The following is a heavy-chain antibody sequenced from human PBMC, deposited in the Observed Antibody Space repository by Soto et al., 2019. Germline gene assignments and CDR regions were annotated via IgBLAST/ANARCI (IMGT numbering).Heavy chain of an antibody. D-gene: IGHD3-22*01. V-gene: IGHV3-30*18. CDR3: AKDTFYHDSSGYYVFDY. Sequence: PGGSLRLSCAASGLTFRSYWMHWVRQAPGKGLEWVAVISYDGSKKNYLDSVKGRFTISRDNSKNTMYLEMNSLRAEDTAVYYCAKDTFYHDSSGYYVFDYWGQGTLVTVSS. CDR1: GLTFRSYW. CDR2: ISYDGSKK. J-gene: IGHJ4*02.